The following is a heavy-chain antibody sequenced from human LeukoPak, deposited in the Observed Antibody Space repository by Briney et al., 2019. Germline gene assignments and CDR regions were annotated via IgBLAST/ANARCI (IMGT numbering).Heavy chain of an antibody. D-gene: IGHD4-23*01. CDR2: IIPIFGTA. Sequence: GSSVKVSFKASGGTFSSYAISWVRQAPGQGLEWMGGIIPIFGTANYAQRFQGRVTITADESTSTAYMELSSLRSEDTAVYYCATSSTVVTPYYFDYWGQGTLVTVSS. CDR3: ATSSTVVTPYYFDY. CDR1: GGTFSSYA. V-gene: IGHV1-69*01. J-gene: IGHJ4*02.